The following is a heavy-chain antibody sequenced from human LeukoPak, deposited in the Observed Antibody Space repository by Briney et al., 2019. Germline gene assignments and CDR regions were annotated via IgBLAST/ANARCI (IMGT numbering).Heavy chain of an antibody. CDR1: GFTFSSSG. J-gene: IGHJ4*02. V-gene: IGHV3-30*03. Sequence: PGGSLRLSCAASGFTFSSSGMHWVRQAPGKGLEWVVGISYDGTTTYYPNSVKGRFIISRDNSKNTLFLQMNSLRAEDTAVYYCARDLARFSSGCDYWGQGALVTVSS. CDR3: ARDLARFSSGCDY. CDR2: ISYDGTTT. D-gene: IGHD6-19*01.